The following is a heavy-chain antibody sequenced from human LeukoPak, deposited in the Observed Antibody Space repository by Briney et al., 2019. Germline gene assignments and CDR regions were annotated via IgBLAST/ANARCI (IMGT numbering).Heavy chain of an antibody. CDR2: ISSGSESST. D-gene: IGHD6-13*01. CDR1: GFTFSSYS. CDR3: VREYSSSYYFDY. J-gene: IGHJ4*02. V-gene: IGHV3-48*02. Sequence: GGSLRLSCAASGFTFSSYSMNWVRQVPGKGLEWVSYISSGSESSTYYADSVKGRFTISRDNAKNSLYLQMNSLRDEDTAVYYCVREYSSSYYFDYWGQGTLVTVSS.